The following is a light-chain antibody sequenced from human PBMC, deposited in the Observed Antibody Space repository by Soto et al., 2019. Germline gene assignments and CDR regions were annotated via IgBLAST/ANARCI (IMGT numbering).Light chain of an antibody. CDR1: SSDVGGYNY. V-gene: IGLV2-14*03. CDR2: DVT. Sequence: QSVLTQPASVSGSPGQSITISCTETSSDVGGYNYVSWYQRHPVKAPKLMIYDVTNRPSGISDRFSGSKSGNTASLTISGLQAEDEADYYCSSYTTSSTPYVFGTGTKVTVL. CDR3: SSYTTSSTPYV. J-gene: IGLJ1*01.